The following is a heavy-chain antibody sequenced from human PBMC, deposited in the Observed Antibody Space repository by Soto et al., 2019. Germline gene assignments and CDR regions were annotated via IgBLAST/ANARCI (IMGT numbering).Heavy chain of an antibody. J-gene: IGHJ4*02. Sequence: EVQLLESGGGLVQPGGSLRLSCAASGLTFNNYAMGWVRQAPGKGLEWVSAITDSGDDTYYIDSVKGRFTISRDNSKSTFYLQMNSLRAEDTAIYYCAKLGSSSWSPHYYFDYWGQGTLVTVSS. CDR2: ITDSGDDT. CDR3: AKLGSSSWSPHYYFDY. V-gene: IGHV3-23*01. CDR1: GLTFNNYA. D-gene: IGHD2-2*01.